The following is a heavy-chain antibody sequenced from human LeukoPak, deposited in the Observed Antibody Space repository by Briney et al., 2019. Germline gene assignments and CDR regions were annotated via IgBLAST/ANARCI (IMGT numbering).Heavy chain of an antibody. CDR1: GGSISSSSYY. V-gene: IGHV4-39*07. CDR3: ARAYSSSWYFNWFDP. Sequence: ASETLSLTCTVSGGSISSSSYYWGWIRQPPGKGLEWIGSIYYSGSTYYNPSLKSRVTISVDTSKNQFSLKLSSVTAADTAVYYCARAYSSSWYFNWFDPWGQGTLVTVSS. J-gene: IGHJ5*02. D-gene: IGHD6-13*01. CDR2: IYYSGST.